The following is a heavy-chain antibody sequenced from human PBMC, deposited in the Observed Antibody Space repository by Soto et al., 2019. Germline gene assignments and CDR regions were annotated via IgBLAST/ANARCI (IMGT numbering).Heavy chain of an antibody. Sequence: GASVKVSCKASGYTFTSYAMHWVRQAPGQRLEWMGWINAGNGNTKYSQKFQGRVTITRDTSASTAYMELSSLRSEDTAVYYCARAQDSLYYYYYGMDVWGQGATVTVSS. J-gene: IGHJ6*02. CDR3: ARAQDSLYYYYYGMDV. D-gene: IGHD2-15*01. CDR2: INAGNGNT. CDR1: GYTFTSYA. V-gene: IGHV1-3*01.